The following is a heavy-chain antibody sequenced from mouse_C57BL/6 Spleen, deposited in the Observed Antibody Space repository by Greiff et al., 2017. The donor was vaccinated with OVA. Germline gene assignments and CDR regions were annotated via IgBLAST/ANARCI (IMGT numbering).Heavy chain of an antibody. D-gene: IGHD2-14*01. CDR1: GFTFSSYT. CDR3: ARHGQDRYYFDY. Sequence: EVKLVESGGGLVKPGGSLKLSCAASGFTFSSYTMSWVRQTPEKRLEWVATISGGGGTTYYPDSVKGRFTISRDNTKNTLYLQMSSLRSEDTALYYCARHGQDRYYFDYWGQGTTLTVSS. CDR2: ISGGGGTT. V-gene: IGHV5-9*01. J-gene: IGHJ2*01.